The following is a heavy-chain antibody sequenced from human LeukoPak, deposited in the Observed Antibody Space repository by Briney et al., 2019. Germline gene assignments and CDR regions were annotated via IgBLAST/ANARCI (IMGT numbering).Heavy chain of an antibody. V-gene: IGHV1-46*01. CDR1: GYTFTDFY. Sequence: GASVTVSCKASGYTFTDFYMHWVRQAPGQGLEWMGLINPSGGTTSYAPKFQDRITMTRDTSTNTVYMELSRLNSEDTAVYYCSKEAIVGPPDEHWGQGTLVTVSS. J-gene: IGHJ1*01. CDR3: SKEAIVGPPDEH. D-gene: IGHD1-26*01. CDR2: INPSGGTT.